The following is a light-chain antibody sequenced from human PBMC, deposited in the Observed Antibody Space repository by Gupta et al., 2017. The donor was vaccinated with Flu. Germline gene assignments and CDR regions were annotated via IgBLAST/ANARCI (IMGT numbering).Light chain of an antibody. CDR1: SSNIGNNY. V-gene: IGLV1-51*01. CDR3: GTWDSSLSAGV. J-gene: IGLJ1*01. CDR2: DNN. Sequence: SVLTQPPSVSAAPGQKGTISCSGSSSNIGNNYVSWYQQLPGTAPKLLIYDNNKRPSGIPDRFSGSKSGTSATLGITGLQTGDEADYYCGTWDSSLSAGVFGTGTKVTVL.